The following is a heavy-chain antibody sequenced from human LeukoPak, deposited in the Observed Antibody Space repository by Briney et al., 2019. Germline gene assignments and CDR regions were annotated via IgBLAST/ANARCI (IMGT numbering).Heavy chain of an antibody. Sequence: GGSLRLSCAVSGITLSNYGMSWVRQAPGKGLEWVSAISGSGGSTYYADSVKGRFTISRDNSKNTLYLQMNSLRAEDTAVYYCASLIVVVPAASDYWGQGTLVTVSS. CDR1: GITLSNYG. CDR2: ISGSGGST. J-gene: IGHJ4*02. CDR3: ASLIVVVPAASDY. V-gene: IGHV3-23*01. D-gene: IGHD2-2*01.